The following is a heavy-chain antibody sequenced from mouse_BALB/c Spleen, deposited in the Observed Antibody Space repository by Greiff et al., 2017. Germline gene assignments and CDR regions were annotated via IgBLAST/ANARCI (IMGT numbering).Heavy chain of an antibody. CDR1: GFSLTSYG. Sequence: VQLQQSGPGLVQPSQSLSITCPVSGFSLTSYGVHWVRQSPGKGLEWLGVIWSGGSTDYNAAFISRLSISKDNSKSQVFFKMNSLQANDTAIYYCARNRNYDAMDYWGQGTSVTGSS. D-gene: IGHD2-1*01. V-gene: IGHV2-2*02. J-gene: IGHJ4*01. CDR3: ARNRNYDAMDY. CDR2: IWSGGST.